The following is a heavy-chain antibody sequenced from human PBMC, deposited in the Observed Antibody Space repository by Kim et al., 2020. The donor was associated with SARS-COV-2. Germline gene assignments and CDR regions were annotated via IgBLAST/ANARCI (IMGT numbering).Heavy chain of an antibody. CDR2: T. CDR3: ARRGQTRGPDY. J-gene: IGHJ4*02. Sequence: TRYSPSFQGQVTISADKSISPTYLQWSSLKASDTAMYYCARRGQTRGPDYWGQGTLVTVSS. V-gene: IGHV5-51*01.